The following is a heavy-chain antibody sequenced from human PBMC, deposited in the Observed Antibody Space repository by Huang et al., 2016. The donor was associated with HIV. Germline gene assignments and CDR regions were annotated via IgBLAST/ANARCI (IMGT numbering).Heavy chain of an antibody. V-gene: IGHV1-46*03. CDR3: SRDTSGPLKYAFDI. Sequence: QVQLVQSGAEGKKPGASVKVSCKTSGYTFTSYYMYWVRQAPGQGLEWMGRINPYNGRTSSAQKFQGRVTITSDTSTSTVYMELSSLRSEDTAVYYCSRDTSGPLKYAFDIWGQGTLVTVSS. CDR2: INPYNGRT. CDR1: GYTFTSYY. J-gene: IGHJ3*02. D-gene: IGHD2-8*01.